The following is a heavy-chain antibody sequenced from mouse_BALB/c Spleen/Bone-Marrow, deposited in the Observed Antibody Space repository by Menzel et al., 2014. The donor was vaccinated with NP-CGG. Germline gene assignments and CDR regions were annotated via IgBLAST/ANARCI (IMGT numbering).Heavy chain of an antibody. J-gene: IGHJ2*01. CDR2: ISNGGGST. CDR3: ARLITTYFDY. CDR1: GFTFSSYT. Sequence: EVHLVESGGGLVQPGGSLKLSCAASGFTFSSYTMSWVRQTPEKRLEWVAYISNGGGSTYYPDTVKGRFTISRDNAKNTLYLQMSSPKSEDTAMYYCARLITTYFDYWGQGTTLTVSS. D-gene: IGHD1-1*01. V-gene: IGHV5-12-2*01.